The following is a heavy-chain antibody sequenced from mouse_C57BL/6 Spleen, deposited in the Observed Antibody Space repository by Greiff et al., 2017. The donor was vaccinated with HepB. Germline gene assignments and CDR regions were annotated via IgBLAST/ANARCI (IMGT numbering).Heavy chain of an antibody. V-gene: IGHV1-55*01. D-gene: IGHD1-1*01. Sequence: QVQLQQPGAELVKPGASVKMSCKASGYTFTSYWITWVKQRPGQGLEWIGDIYPGSGSTNYNEKFKSKATLTVDTSSSTAYMQLSSLTSEDSAVYDCARVGGDGSSGYWYFDVWGTGTTVTVSS. CDR1: GYTFTSYW. J-gene: IGHJ1*03. CDR2: IYPGSGST. CDR3: ARVGGDGSSGYWYFDV.